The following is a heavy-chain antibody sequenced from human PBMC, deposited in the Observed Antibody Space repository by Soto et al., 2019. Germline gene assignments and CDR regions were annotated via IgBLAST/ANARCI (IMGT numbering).Heavy chain of an antibody. V-gene: IGHV3-33*01. CDR2: IWYDGSNK. CDR3: ARDTAVDLFDY. Sequence: GGSMSLSSAASGFTFSSYGMHWVRQAPGKGLEWVAVIWYDGSNKYYADSVKGRFTISRDNSKNTLYLQMNSLRAEDTAVYYCARDTAVDLFDYWGQGTLVTVSS. J-gene: IGHJ4*02. CDR1: GFTFSSYG. D-gene: IGHD6-19*01.